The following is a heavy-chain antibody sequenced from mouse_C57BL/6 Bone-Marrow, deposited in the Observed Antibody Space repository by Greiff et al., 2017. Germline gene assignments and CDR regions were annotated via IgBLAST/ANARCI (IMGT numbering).Heavy chain of an antibody. CDR2: IYPRSGNT. CDR1: GYTFTSYG. Sequence: QVQLQQPGAELARPGASVKLSCKASGYTFTSYGISWVKQRTGQGLEWIGEIYPRSGNTNYNEKFKGKATLTEDKSSSTAYMELRSLKSEDSAVYFCARQRYYGPWFAYWGQGTLVTVSA. CDR3: ARQRYYGPWFAY. D-gene: IGHD1-1*01. J-gene: IGHJ3*01. V-gene: IGHV1-81*01.